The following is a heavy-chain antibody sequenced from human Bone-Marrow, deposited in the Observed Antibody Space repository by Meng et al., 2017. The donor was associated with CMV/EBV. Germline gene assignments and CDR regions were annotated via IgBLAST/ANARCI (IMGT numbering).Heavy chain of an antibody. CDR2: IYPAGST. CDR1: GFSVSSDY. D-gene: IGHD1-26*01. Sequence: GESLKISCAVSGFSVSSDYMNWVRQAPGKGLEWVSVIYPAGSTNYADSVKGRFTISRDSSKNTLHLQMNSLRAEDTSVYYCARVSGSDYYFGMDVWGQGTTVTVSS. J-gene: IGHJ6*02. V-gene: IGHV3-53*01. CDR3: ARVSGSDYYFGMDV.